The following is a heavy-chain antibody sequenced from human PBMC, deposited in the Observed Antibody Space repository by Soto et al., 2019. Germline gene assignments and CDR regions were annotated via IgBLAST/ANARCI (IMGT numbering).Heavy chain of an antibody. CDR3: ARGEYDILNGYYRWYFQH. CDR2: ISAYNGNT. CDR1: GDTFTSYG. V-gene: IGHV1-18*04. D-gene: IGHD3-9*01. Sequence: ASVKVSCKASGDTFTSYGISWVRQSPVQGLEWMGWISAYNGNTNYEQKLQGRVTMTTDTSTSTAYMELSSLRYDDTAVYYCARGEYDILNGYYRWYFQHWGQGTLVTVSS. J-gene: IGHJ1*01.